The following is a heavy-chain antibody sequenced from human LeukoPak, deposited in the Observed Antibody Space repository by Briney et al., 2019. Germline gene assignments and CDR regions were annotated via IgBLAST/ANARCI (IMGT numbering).Heavy chain of an antibody. CDR1: GGSISSSSYY. Sequence: SETLSLTCTVSGGSISSSSYYWGWIRQPPGKGLEWIGSIYYSGSTYYDPSLKSRVTISVDTSKNQFSLKLSSVTAADTAVYYCARLMATTSGGFDYWGQGTLVTVSS. CDR2: IYYSGST. V-gene: IGHV4-39*01. CDR3: ARLMATTSGGFDY. J-gene: IGHJ4*02. D-gene: IGHD5-24*01.